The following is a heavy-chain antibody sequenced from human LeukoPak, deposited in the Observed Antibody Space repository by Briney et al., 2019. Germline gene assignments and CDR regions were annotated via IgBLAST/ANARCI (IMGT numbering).Heavy chain of an antibody. V-gene: IGHV3-23*01. CDR1: GFTFSNSA. CDR3: AKGIYSSGWSYFDY. Sequence: GGSLRLSCAAAGFTFSNSAMSWVRQAPGKGLEWVSTLSGSGITTYYADSVKGRFTISRDNSKNTLYLQMNSLRAEDTAVYYCAKGIYSSGWSYFDYWGHGTLVTVSS. CDR2: LSGSGITT. J-gene: IGHJ4*01. D-gene: IGHD6-19*01.